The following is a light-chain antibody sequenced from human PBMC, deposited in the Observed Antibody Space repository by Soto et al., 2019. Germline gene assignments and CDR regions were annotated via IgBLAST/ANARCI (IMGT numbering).Light chain of an antibody. J-gene: IGLJ1*01. Sequence: QSVLTQPASVSGSPGQSITISCTGTSSDVGGYNSVSWYQQHPDKAPKLMIYEVSNRPSGVSNRFSGSKSDNTASLTISGLQAEDEADYYCSSYTSSGTLVFGTGTKLTVL. CDR3: SSYTSSGTLV. CDR1: SSDVGGYNS. V-gene: IGLV2-14*03. CDR2: EVS.